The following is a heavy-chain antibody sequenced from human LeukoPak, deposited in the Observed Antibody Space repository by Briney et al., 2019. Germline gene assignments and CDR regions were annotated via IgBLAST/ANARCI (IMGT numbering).Heavy chain of an antibody. V-gene: IGHV3-21*01. CDR3: ARYGTYCSSTSCYSDY. J-gene: IGHJ4*02. D-gene: IGHD2-2*01. CDR2: ISSSSSYI. CDR1: GFTFSSYS. Sequence: PGGSLRLSCAASGFTFSSYSMNWVRQAPGKGLEWVSSISSSSSYIYYADSVKGRFTISRDNAKNSLYLQMNSLRAEDTAVCYCARYGTYCSSTSCYSDYWGQGTLVTVSS.